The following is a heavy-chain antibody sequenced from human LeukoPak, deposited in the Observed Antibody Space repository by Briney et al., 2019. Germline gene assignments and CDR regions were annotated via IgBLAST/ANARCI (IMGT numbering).Heavy chain of an antibody. V-gene: IGHV3-23*01. J-gene: IGHJ4*02. CDR2: ISGSGGST. CDR1: GFTFSNYA. CDR3: AKDLGVPYYDSSGYREPIDY. D-gene: IGHD3-22*01. Sequence: PGGSLRLSCAASGFTFSNYAMSWVRQAPGKGLEWVSAISGSGGSTYYADSVKGRFTTSRDNSKNTLYLQMNSLRAEDTAVYYCAKDLGVPYYDSSGYREPIDYWGQGTLVTVSS.